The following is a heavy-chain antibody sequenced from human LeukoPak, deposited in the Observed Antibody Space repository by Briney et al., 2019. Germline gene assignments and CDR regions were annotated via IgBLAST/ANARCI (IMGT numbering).Heavy chain of an antibody. D-gene: IGHD6-13*01. V-gene: IGHV3-30*18. CDR3: AKDSSSWSRFYYYYGMDD. CDR2: ISYDGSNK. CDR1: GFTFSSYG. J-gene: IGHJ6*02. Sequence: GGSLRLSCAASGFTFSSYGMHWVRQAPGKGLEWVAVISYDGSNKYYADSVKGRFTISRDNSKNTLYLQMNSLRAEDTAVYYCAKDSSSWSRFYYYYGMDDWGQGTPVTVSS.